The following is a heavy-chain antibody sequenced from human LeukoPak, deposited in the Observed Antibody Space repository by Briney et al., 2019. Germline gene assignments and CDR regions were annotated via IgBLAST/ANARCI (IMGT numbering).Heavy chain of an antibody. Sequence: GGSLRLSCAASGFTFSTYAMSGVRQAPGKGLEWVSTISGSGGSIYYADPVKGQLTISRDNSKNTLYLQMSSLRAEDTAVYYCAKDRGKQWPNWYFDVWGRGTLVTVSS. CDR1: GFTFSTYA. D-gene: IGHD6-19*01. CDR2: ISGSGGSI. J-gene: IGHJ2*01. CDR3: AKDRGKQWPNWYFDV. V-gene: IGHV3-23*01.